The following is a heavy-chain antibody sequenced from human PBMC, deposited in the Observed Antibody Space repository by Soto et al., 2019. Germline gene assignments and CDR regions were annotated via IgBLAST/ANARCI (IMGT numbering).Heavy chain of an antibody. J-gene: IGHJ5*02. V-gene: IGHV3-23*01. CDR2: ITSSGAA. CDR1: GFTFNNYA. Sequence: DVQLLESGGDLAQPGGSLRLSCEASGFTFNNYAIALVRQAPGKGLEWVSGITSSGAAYYADSVKGRFTISRDNSKNTLYLQMNSLRAEDTAVYYCAKGESSVSARDFDPWGQGTLVTVSS. CDR3: AKGESSVSARDFDP. D-gene: IGHD3-22*01.